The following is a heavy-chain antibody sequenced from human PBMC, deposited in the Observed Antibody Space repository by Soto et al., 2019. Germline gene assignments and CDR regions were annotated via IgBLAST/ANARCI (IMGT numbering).Heavy chain of an antibody. Sequence: EVQLGESGGGLVKPGGSLRLSCAASGFSFSNAWMNWVRQAPGKGLEWVGRIKRKIDGEATDYAGPVKGRFTVFRDDSTSALYLQMNSLKGVDTAVYYCTTGSVEGVWGQGTTVTVS. D-gene: IGHD2-15*01. CDR3: TTGSVEGV. CDR2: IKRKIDGEAT. CDR1: GFSFSNAW. J-gene: IGHJ6*02. V-gene: IGHV3-15*07.